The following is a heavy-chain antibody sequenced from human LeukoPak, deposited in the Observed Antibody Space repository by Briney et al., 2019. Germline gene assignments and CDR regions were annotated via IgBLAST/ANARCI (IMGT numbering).Heavy chain of an antibody. J-gene: IGHJ4*02. CDR3: ARDGSGDYGIWFFDY. CDR1: GYTFTSYY. Sequence: ASVKVSCKASGYTFTSYYMHWVRQAPGQGLEWMGIINPSGGSTSYAQKFQGRVTMTRDMSTSTVYMELSSLRSEDTAVYYCARDGSGDYGIWFFDYWGQGTLVTVSS. V-gene: IGHV1-46*01. CDR2: INPSGGST. D-gene: IGHD4-17*01.